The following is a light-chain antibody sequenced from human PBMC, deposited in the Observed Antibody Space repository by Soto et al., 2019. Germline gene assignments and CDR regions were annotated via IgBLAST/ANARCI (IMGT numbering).Light chain of an antibody. CDR2: KAS. J-gene: IGKJ4*01. Sequence: DIQMTQYPSTLSASVGDRVTITCRASQSIGSWLAWHQQEPGKAPKLLIYKASSLESRVPSRFSGSGSGTECTLSIGSLQPDDSATYYCQQYDSDPLTFGGGTKVEIK. CDR3: QQYDSDPLT. CDR1: QSIGSW. V-gene: IGKV1-5*03.